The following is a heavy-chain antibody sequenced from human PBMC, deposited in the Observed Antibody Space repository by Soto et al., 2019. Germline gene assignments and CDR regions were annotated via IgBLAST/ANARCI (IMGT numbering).Heavy chain of an antibody. CDR3: ARGRRIGDYVWGSYRYYFDY. J-gene: IGHJ4*02. Sequence: TLSLTCTVSGGSISSSSYYWGWIRQPPGKGLEWIGSIYYSGSTYYNPSLKSRVTISVDTSKNQFSLKLSSETAADTAVYYCARGRRIGDYVWGSYRYYFDYWGQGTLVTVSS. V-gene: IGHV4-39*07. CDR2: IYYSGST. CDR1: GGSISSSSYY. D-gene: IGHD3-16*02.